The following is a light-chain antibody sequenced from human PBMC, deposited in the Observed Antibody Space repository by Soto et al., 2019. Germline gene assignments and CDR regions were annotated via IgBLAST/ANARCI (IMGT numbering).Light chain of an antibody. Sequence: EIVMTQSPATLSVSPGEGATLSCRASQSIGSNLAWYQQKPGQAPRLLIYGASTRATGIPVRFSGSGSGTEFTLTISSLQSEDFAVYYCQQYNKWPPLTFGGGTKVEIK. V-gene: IGKV3-15*01. CDR3: QQYNKWPPLT. CDR2: GAS. J-gene: IGKJ4*01. CDR1: QSIGSN.